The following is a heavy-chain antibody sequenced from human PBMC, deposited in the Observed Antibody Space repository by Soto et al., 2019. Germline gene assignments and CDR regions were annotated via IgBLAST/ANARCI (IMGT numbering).Heavy chain of an antibody. V-gene: IGHV1-18*01. Sequence: ASVKVSFKGSRYTCTIDFISWVRQAPGQGLEWMGWISAYNVNTNYAQKLQGRVTMTTDTSTSTAYMELRSLRSDDTALYYCASGMDVWGQGTTVTVSS. CDR2: ISAYNVNT. CDR3: ASGMDV. J-gene: IGHJ6*02. CDR1: RYTCTIDF.